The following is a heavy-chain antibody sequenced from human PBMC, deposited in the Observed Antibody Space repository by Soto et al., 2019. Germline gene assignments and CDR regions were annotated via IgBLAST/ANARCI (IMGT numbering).Heavy chain of an antibody. V-gene: IGHV4-34*01. CDR3: ARGHKGVGYSGYDSDY. D-gene: IGHD5-12*01. J-gene: IGHJ4*02. Sequence: SETLSLTCAVYGGSFSGYYWSWIRQPPGKGLEWIGEINHSGSTNYNPSLKSRVTISVDTSKNQFSLKLSSVTAADTAVYYCARGHKGVGYSGYDSDYWGQGTLVTVSS. CDR2: INHSGST. CDR1: GGSFSGYY.